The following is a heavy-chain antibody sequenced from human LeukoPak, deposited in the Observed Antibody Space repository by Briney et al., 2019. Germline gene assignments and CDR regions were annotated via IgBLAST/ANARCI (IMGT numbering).Heavy chain of an antibody. Sequence: SVKVSCKASGGTFSSYAISWVRQAPGQGLEWMGRIIPILGIANYAPKFQGRVTITADKSTSTAYMELSSLRSEDTAVYYCARTGDGIGYDSSRSWFDPWGQGTLVTVSS. CDR3: ARTGDGIGYDSSRSWFDP. V-gene: IGHV1-69*04. J-gene: IGHJ5*02. CDR1: GGTFSSYA. D-gene: IGHD3-22*01. CDR2: IIPILGIA.